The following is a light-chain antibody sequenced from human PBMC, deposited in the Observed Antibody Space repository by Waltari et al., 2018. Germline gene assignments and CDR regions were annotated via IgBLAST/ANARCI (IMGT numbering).Light chain of an antibody. CDR3: QTWGTGIPVV. Sequence: QLVLTQSPSASASLGASVKLTCTLSSGHSSYAIAWHQQQPEKGPRYLMKLNSDGSHSKGDGIPDRFSCSSSGAERYLTISSLQSEDEADYYCQTWGTGIPVVFGGGTKLTVL. CDR1: SGHSSYA. CDR2: LNSDGSH. J-gene: IGLJ2*01. V-gene: IGLV4-69*01.